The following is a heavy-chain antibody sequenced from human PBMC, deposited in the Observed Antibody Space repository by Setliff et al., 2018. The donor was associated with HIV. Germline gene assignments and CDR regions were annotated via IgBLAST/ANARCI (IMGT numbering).Heavy chain of an antibody. CDR2: ISHRGAT. CDR3: ARHSPVTKEDYMDV. CDR1: GGSIASTTHD. V-gene: IGHV4-39*01. J-gene: IGHJ6*03. Sequence: SETLSLTCTVSGGSIASTTHDWAWIRQPPGKGLEWVGSISHRGATYFTPSLKSRVTLSVDTTKNQFFLRLTAVSAADTGLYFCARHSPVTKEDYMDVWGKGTTVTVSS. D-gene: IGHD4-17*01.